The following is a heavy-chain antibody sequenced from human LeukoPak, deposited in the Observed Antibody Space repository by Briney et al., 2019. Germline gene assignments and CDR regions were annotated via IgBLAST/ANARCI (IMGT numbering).Heavy chain of an antibody. V-gene: IGHV4-39*01. CDR3: ARVSPGSSGLYYRPV. CDR1: GGSISTSSYY. Sequence: SETLSLTCTVSGGSISTSSYYWGWIRQPPGRRREWTGSIYYSGSTYYNPSLKRRATISVDTSKNQSSPKLSSVTAADTAVYYCARVSPGSSGLYYRPVGGEGTLVTVSS. J-gene: IGHJ4*02. CDR2: IYYSGST. D-gene: IGHD6-19*01.